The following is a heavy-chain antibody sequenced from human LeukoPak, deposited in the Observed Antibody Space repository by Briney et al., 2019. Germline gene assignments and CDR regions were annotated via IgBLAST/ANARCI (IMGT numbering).Heavy chain of an antibody. CDR1: GYTFTSYA. CDR3: ARVEPTGAGGFDY. V-gene: IGHV1-3*01. J-gene: IGHJ4*02. D-gene: IGHD6-13*01. CDR2: INAGNGNT. Sequence: ASVTVSCTASGYTFTSYAMHWVRQAPGQRLEWMGWINAGNGNTKYSQKFQGRVTITRDTSASTAYMGLSSLRSEDTAVYYCARVEPTGAGGFDYWGQGTLVTVSS.